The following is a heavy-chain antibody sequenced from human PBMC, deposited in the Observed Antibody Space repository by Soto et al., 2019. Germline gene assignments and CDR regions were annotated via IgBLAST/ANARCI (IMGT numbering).Heavy chain of an antibody. Sequence: PGGSLRLSCVASGLRFNDAYMSWLRQAPGGGLEWVSHIHSSSSFIDYADSVKGRFIISRDNAKNSLYLQMNNLAVEDTAVYFCARVITKFCANGKCHFWFDPWGQGTRVTVSS. CDR3: ARVITKFCANGKCHFWFDP. V-gene: IGHV3-11*06. CDR2: IHSSSSFI. D-gene: IGHD2-8*01. J-gene: IGHJ5*02. CDR1: GLRFNDAY.